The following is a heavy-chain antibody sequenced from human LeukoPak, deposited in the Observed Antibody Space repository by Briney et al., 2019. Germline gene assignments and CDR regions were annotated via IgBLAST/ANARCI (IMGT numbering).Heavy chain of an antibody. D-gene: IGHD3-22*01. J-gene: IGHJ3*02. Sequence: GGSLRLSCSASGFAFHDYAMHWVRQAPGKGLEWVSGISWNSGAIGYADSVKGRFTVSRDNAKNSLYLQMNSLRAEDTALYYCAKDTTRNYYDSSGYLLGDAFDIWGQGTMVTVSS. CDR2: ISWNSGAI. CDR1: GFAFHDYA. V-gene: IGHV3-9*01. CDR3: AKDTTRNYYDSSGYLLGDAFDI.